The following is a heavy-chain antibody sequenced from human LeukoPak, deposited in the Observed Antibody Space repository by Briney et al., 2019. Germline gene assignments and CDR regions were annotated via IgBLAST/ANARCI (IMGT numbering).Heavy chain of an antibody. Sequence: GGSLRLSCAASGFTFTTYDMHWVRQPIGKDLEWVSGVGIPGDTYYSDSVKGRFTISRDNAKNSLFLQMNSLRAGDTAVYYCARDGYPFDSWGQGTLVTVSS. J-gene: IGHJ4*02. CDR3: ARDGYPFDS. V-gene: IGHV3-13*01. D-gene: IGHD5-12*01. CDR2: VGIPGDT. CDR1: GFTFTTYD.